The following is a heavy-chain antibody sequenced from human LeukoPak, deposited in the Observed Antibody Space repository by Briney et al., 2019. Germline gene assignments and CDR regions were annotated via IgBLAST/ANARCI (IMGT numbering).Heavy chain of an antibody. V-gene: IGHV1-2*02. CDR1: GYTFTRYY. Sequence: GASVKVSGKASGYTFTRYYMHWGRQAPGQGLEGRGGINPNSGGTNYAQKFQGRVTMTRATSISTAYMELSRLRSDDTAVYYCATTNVGYCSSTSCSPFDYWGQGTLVTVPS. J-gene: IGHJ4*02. CDR3: ATTNVGYCSSTSCSPFDY. CDR2: INPNSGGT. D-gene: IGHD2-2*01.